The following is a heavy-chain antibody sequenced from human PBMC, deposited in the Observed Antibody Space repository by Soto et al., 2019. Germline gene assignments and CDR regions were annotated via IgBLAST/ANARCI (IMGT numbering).Heavy chain of an antibody. CDR1: GFFFSSYA. CDR2: IGGSGGYK. Sequence: EVQLLESGGGLVQPGGSLRLYCAASGFFFSSYAMSWVRQAPGKGLEWVSGIGGSGGYKSYADSVKGRFTISRDNSKNTLYLQRESLGAEDTAVYYCAKDAAMVSSTFNYFDYWGQGTLVAVSS. D-gene: IGHD6-13*01. CDR3: AKDAAMVSSTFNYFDY. J-gene: IGHJ4*02. V-gene: IGHV3-23*01.